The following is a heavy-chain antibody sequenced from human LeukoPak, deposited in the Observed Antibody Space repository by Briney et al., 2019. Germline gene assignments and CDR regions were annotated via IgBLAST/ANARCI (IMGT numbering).Heavy chain of an antibody. V-gene: IGHV3-23*01. CDR3: AKEMRLLWFGELFTTWHYGMDV. CDR1: GFTFSSYA. Sequence: GGSLRLSCAASGFTFSSYAMSWVRQAPGKGLEWVSAISGSGGSTYYADSVKGRFTISRDNSKNTLYLQMNSLRAEDTAVYYCAKEMRLLWFGELFTTWHYGMDVWGQGTTVTVSS. D-gene: IGHD3-10*01. J-gene: IGHJ6*02. CDR2: ISGSGGST.